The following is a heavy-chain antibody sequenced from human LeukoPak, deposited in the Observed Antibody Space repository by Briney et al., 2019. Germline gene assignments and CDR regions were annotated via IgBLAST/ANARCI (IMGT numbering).Heavy chain of an antibody. V-gene: IGHV1-69*04. J-gene: IGHJ3*02. CDR1: GGTFSSYA. D-gene: IGHD2-21*02. Sequence: SVKVSCKASGGTFSSYAISWVRQAPGQGLEWMGGIIPILGIANYAQKFQGRVTITADKSTSTAYMELSSLRSEDTAVYYCARDGAYCGGDCYSGGAFDIWGQGTMVTVSS. CDR3: ARDGAYCGGDCYSGGAFDI. CDR2: IIPILGIA.